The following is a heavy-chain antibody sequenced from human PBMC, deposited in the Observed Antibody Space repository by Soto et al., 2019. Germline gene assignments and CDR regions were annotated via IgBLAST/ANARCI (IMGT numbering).Heavy chain of an antibody. J-gene: IGHJ6*03. CDR3: ARTPRYYYMDV. CDR1: GGSISSYY. Sequence: SETLSLTCTVSGGSISSYYWSWIRQPPGKGLEWIGYIYYSGSTNYNPSLKSRVTISVDTSKNQFSLKLSSVTAADTAVYYCARTPRYYYMDVWGKGTTVTVSS. V-gene: IGHV4-59*01. CDR2: IYYSGST.